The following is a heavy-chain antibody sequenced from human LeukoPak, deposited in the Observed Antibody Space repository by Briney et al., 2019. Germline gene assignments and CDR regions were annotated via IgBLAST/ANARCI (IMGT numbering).Heavy chain of an antibody. V-gene: IGHV3-21*01. J-gene: IGHJ4*02. CDR3: AREGPYSSGLNFDY. Sequence: GGSLRLSCAASGFTFSSYSVNWVRQAPGKGLEWVSSISSSSSSYIYYADSVKGRFTISRDNAKNSLYLQMNSLRAEDTAVYYCAREGPYSSGLNFDYWGQGTLVTVSS. CDR2: ISSSSSSYI. D-gene: IGHD3-22*01. CDR1: GFTFSSYS.